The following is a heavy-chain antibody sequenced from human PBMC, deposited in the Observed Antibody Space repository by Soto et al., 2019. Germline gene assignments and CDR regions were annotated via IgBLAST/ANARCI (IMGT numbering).Heavy chain of an antibody. D-gene: IGHD1-7*01. V-gene: IGHV1-18*01. J-gene: IGHJ4*02. Sequence: ASVKVSCKASAYTFSFYGVTWVRQAPGQGLEWMGWISGYNGDTKYAEKFQGRLSMTTDTSTSTAYMELRTLRSDDTAVYYCARDIAAGVTGTTMFDYWGQGILVTVSS. CDR2: ISGYNGDT. CDR3: ARDIAAGVTGTTMFDY. CDR1: AYTFSFYG.